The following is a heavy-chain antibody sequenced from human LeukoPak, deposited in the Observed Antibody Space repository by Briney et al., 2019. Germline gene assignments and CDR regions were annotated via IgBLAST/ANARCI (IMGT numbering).Heavy chain of an antibody. CDR3: AKDSVAVTGTGNIDY. J-gene: IGHJ4*02. CDR1: GFTFDDYA. CDR2: ISWDGGST. V-gene: IGHV3-43D*03. Sequence: GGSLRLSCAASGFTFDDYAMHWVRQAPGKGLEWVSLISWDGGSTYYADSVKGRFTISRDNSKNSLYLQMNSLRAEDTALYYCAKDSVAVTGTGNIDYWGQGTLVTVSS. D-gene: IGHD6-19*01.